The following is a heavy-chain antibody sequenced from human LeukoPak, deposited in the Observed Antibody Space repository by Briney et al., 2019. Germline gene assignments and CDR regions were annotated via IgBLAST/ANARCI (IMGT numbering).Heavy chain of an antibody. CDR1: GDSVSSNSVA. J-gene: IGHJ5*02. Sequence: PSQTLSLTCAISGDSVSSNSVAWNWIRQSPSRGLEWLGRTYHRSTWYNDYAVSVRGRITVNPDTSKNQFSLHLNSVTPEDTAVYYCARRLTQYDCFDPWGQGILATVSS. CDR2: TYHRSTWYN. V-gene: IGHV6-1*01. CDR3: ARRLTQYDCFDP. D-gene: IGHD2-2*01.